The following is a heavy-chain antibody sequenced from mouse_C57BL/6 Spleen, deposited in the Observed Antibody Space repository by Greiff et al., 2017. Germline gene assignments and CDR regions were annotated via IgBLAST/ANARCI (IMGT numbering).Heavy chain of an antibody. J-gene: IGHJ1*03. CDR1: GYAFSSSW. CDR2: IYPGDGDT. Sequence: QVQLQQSGPELVKPGASVKISCKASGYAFSSSWMNWVKQRPGKGLEWIGRIYPGDGDTNYNGKFKGKATLTADKSSSTAYMQLSSLTSEDSAVYCCARGGNGYFDVWGTGTTVTVSS. D-gene: IGHD2-1*01. V-gene: IGHV1-82*01. CDR3: ARGGNGYFDV.